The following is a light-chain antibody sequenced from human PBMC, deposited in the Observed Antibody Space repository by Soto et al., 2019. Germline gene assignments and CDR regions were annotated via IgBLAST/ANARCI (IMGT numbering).Light chain of an antibody. CDR2: AAS. CDR3: QQSYDSPPT. V-gene: IGKV1-12*01. Sequence: IQMTQSPSSVSASVGDRVTITCRASQCISSWLAWYQQKAGKATKLLIYAASSLQSGLPSRFSGSGSGKDFTLTISSLDPEDFAVYYCQQSYDSPPTSGQGTKVDI. J-gene: IGKJ1*01. CDR1: QCISSW.